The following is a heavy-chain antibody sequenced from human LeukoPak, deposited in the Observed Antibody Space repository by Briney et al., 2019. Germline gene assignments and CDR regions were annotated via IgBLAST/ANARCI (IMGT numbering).Heavy chain of an antibody. CDR3: AKSDLGILGYFDY. Sequence: QTGGSLRLSCAASGFTFSFYAMTWVRQAPGKGLEWVSGISGSAGGGGGSTYYADSVSGRFTISRDNSKNTLYLQMNSLRAGDTAVYYCAKSDLGILGYFDYWGQGTVVTVSS. CDR2: ISGSAGGGGGST. V-gene: IGHV3-23*01. CDR1: GFTFSFYA. J-gene: IGHJ4*02. D-gene: IGHD7-27*01.